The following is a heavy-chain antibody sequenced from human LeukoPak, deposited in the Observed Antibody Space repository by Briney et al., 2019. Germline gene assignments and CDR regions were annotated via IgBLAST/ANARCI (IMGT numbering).Heavy chain of an antibody. Sequence: GGSLRLSCAASGLSVSSNYMSWVRQAPGKGLEWVSIIYRNGRTYYADSVKGRFTISRDNSKNSLYLQMNSLRAEDTAVYYCATSNIAARDYWGQGTLVTVSS. D-gene: IGHD6-6*01. CDR2: IYRNGRT. J-gene: IGHJ4*02. CDR1: GLSVSSNY. CDR3: ATSNIAARDY. V-gene: IGHV3-53*01.